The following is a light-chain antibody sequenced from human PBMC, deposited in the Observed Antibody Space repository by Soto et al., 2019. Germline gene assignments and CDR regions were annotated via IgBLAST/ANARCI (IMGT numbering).Light chain of an antibody. CDR1: QGISSY. V-gene: IGKV1-9*01. J-gene: IGKJ3*01. CDR2: AAS. Sequence: IQLTQSPSSLSASVGDRVTITCRASQGISSYLAWYQQKPGKAPKLLIYAASTLQSGVPSRFSGSGSGTDFTLTISSLHPEDFATYYCQQLNSYPRGFTFGPGTKVDIK. CDR3: QQLNSYPRGFT.